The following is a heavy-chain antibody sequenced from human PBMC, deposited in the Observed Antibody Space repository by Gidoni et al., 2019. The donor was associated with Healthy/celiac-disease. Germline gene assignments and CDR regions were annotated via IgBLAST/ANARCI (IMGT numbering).Heavy chain of an antibody. V-gene: IGHV3-33*01. CDR3: ARVGVTTFVSDY. CDR2: IWYDGSNK. D-gene: IGHD4-17*01. Sequence: QVQLVESGGGVVQPGRSLRPSCAASGFTFSSYGMHWVRQARGKGLEWVAVIWYDGSNKYYADSVKGRFTISRDNSKNTLYLQMNSLRAEDTAVYYCARVGVTTFVSDYWGQGTLVTVSS. J-gene: IGHJ4*02. CDR1: GFTFSSYG.